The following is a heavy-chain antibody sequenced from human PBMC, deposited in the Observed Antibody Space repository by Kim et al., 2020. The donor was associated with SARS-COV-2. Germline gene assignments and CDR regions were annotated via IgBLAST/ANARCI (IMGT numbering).Heavy chain of an antibody. CDR3: ARDAVEDCSSTSCHNYYYYYYMDV. Sequence: ASVKVSCKASGYTFTSYYMHWVRQAPGQGLEWMGIINPSGVSTSYAQKFQGRVTMTRDTSTSTVYMELSSLRSEDTAVYYCARDAVEDCSSTSCHNYYYYYYMDVWGKGTTVTVSS. V-gene: IGHV1-46*01. CDR2: INPSGVST. D-gene: IGHD2-2*01. CDR1: GYTFTSYY. J-gene: IGHJ6*03.